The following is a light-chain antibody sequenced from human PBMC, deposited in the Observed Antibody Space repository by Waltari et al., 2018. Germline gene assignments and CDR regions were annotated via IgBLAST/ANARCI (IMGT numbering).Light chain of an antibody. CDR1: QSVGTY. J-gene: IGKJ2*01. V-gene: IGKV3-11*01. CDR3: QQRSSWTPHT. Sequence: IVLTQSPATLSLSRGETATLSCRASQSVGTYLAWYQQKPGQAPRLLIYDASNRATGIPDRFRGSGSGTDFTLTISSLEPEDFALYYCQQRSSWTPHTFGQGARLEIK. CDR2: DAS.